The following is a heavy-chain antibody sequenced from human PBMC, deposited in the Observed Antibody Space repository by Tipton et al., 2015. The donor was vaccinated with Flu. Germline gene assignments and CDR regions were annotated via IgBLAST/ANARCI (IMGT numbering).Heavy chain of an antibody. D-gene: IGHD3-10*01. CDR2: ISYDGSNK. V-gene: IGHV3-30-3*01. CDR1: GFTFSSYA. Sequence: SLRLSCAASGFTFSSYAMHWVRQAPGKGLEWVAVISYDGSNKYYADSVKGRFTISRDNSKNTLCLQMNSLRAEDTAVYYCARGLWFGELLLRGWLDPWGQGTLVTVSS. CDR3: ARGLWFGELLLRGWLDP. J-gene: IGHJ5*02.